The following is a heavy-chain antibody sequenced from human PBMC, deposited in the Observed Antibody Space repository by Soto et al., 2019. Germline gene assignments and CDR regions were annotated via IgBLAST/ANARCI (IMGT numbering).Heavy chain of an antibody. J-gene: IGHJ3*02. V-gene: IGHV5-51*01. CDR2: IDPADSDT. CDR1: ADSFSSHW. Sequence: EVQLVQSGAEVKKPGESLKISCKGSADSFSSHWIGWVRQMPGKGLEWMGVIDPADSDTRYSASFQGQVTISADKPINTAYLKWSSLKASDTAMYYCARSYSWGWPHVFEIWGQGTMITVSS. D-gene: IGHD1-26*01. CDR3: ARSYSWGWPHVFEI.